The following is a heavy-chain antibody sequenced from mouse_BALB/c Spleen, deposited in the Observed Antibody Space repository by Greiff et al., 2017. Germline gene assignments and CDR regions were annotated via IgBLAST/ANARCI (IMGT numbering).Heavy chain of an antibody. CDR1: GYTFTDYE. D-gene: IGHD1-1*01. CDR3: ARDYYGPWFAY. Sequence: VQLQQSGAELVRPGASVKLSCKALGYTFTDYEMHWVKQTPVHGLEWIGAIHPGSGGTAYNQKFKGKATLTADTSSNTAYLQLSSLTSEDTAVYYCARDYYGPWFAYWGQGTLVTVSA. J-gene: IGHJ3*01. CDR2: IHPGSGGT. V-gene: IGHV1-15*01.